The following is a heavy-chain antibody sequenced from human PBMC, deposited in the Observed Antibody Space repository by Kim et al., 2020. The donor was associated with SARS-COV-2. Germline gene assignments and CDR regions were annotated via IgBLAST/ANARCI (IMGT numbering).Heavy chain of an antibody. J-gene: IGHJ4*02. Sequence: SVKVSCKASGGTFSSYAISWVRHAPGQGLEWMGGIIPIFGTANYAQKFQGRVTITADESTSTAYMEMGSLRSEDTAVYYCARDRTSGWTDRFDYWGQGTLVSVSS. CDR3: ARDRTSGWTDRFDY. CDR2: IIPIFGTA. D-gene: IGHD6-19*01. CDR1: GGTFSSYA. V-gene: IGHV1-69*13.